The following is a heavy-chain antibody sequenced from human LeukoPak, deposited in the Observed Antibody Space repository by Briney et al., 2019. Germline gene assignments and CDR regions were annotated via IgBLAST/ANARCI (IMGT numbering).Heavy chain of an antibody. D-gene: IGHD2-15*01. CDR3: ARGRGYDFDY. J-gene: IGHJ4*02. Sequence: SETLSLTCAVYGGSFRGYYWSWIRQPPGKGLEWIGEINHSGSTNYNPSLKSRFTISVDTSKNQFSLKLSSVNAADTAVYYCARGRGYDFDYWGQGTLVTVSS. CDR1: GGSFRGYY. CDR2: INHSGST. V-gene: IGHV4-34*01.